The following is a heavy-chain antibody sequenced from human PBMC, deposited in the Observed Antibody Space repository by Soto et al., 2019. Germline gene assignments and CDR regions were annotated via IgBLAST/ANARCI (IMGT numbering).Heavy chain of an antibody. CDR3: ARDLGYCSSTSCYQRGDGMDV. D-gene: IGHD2-2*03. J-gene: IGHJ6*02. V-gene: IGHV1-69*13. CDR2: IIPIFGTA. CDR1: GGTFSSYA. Sequence: ASVKVSCKASGGTFSSYAISWVRQAPGQGLEWMGGIIPIFGTANYAQKFQGRVTITADESTSTAYMELSSLRSEDTAVYYCARDLGYCSSTSCYQRGDGMDVWGQGTTVTVSS.